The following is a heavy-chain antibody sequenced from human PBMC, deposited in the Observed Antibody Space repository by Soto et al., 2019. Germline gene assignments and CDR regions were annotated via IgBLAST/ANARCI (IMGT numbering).Heavy chain of an antibody. CDR3: ARDRLRPREYYGMDV. CDR2: TYYRSKWYH. CDR1: VITLTSKRSP. J-gene: IGHJ6*02. V-gene: IGHV6-1*01. Sequence: LSLTNVISVITLTSKRSPLNWITQSPSTGLDWLRRTYYRSKWYHDYAVFVKSRITITHDTSKNQFSLQLNSVTPEDTAVYYCARDRLRPREYYGMDVWGQGTTVTVSS. D-gene: IGHD1-26*01.